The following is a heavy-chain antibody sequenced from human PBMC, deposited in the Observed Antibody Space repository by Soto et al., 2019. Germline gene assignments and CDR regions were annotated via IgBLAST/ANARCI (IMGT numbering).Heavy chain of an antibody. Sequence: PSETLSLTCTVSGGSISSSSYYWVWIRQPPGKGLEWIGSIYYSGSTYYNPSLKSRVTISVDTSKNQFSLKLSSVTAADTAVYYCARGAYCSGGSCYALQDAFDIWGQGTMVTVSS. CDR3: ARGAYCSGGSCYALQDAFDI. CDR2: IYYSGST. D-gene: IGHD2-15*01. V-gene: IGHV4-39*01. J-gene: IGHJ3*02. CDR1: GGSISSSSYY.